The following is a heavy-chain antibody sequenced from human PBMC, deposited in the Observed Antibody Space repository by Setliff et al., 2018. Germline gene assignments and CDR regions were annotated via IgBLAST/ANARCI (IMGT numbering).Heavy chain of an antibody. J-gene: IGHJ4*02. CDR2: IYTSGST. Sequence: SETLSLTCTVSGGSISSGSYYWSWIRQPAGKGLEWIGHIYTSGSTNYNPSLKSRVTISVDTSKNQFSLKLSSVTAADTAVYYCASGLNWLSSTEFDYWGQGTLVTVSS. CDR1: GGSISSGSYY. V-gene: IGHV4-61*09. D-gene: IGHD1-20*01. CDR3: ASGLNWLSSTEFDY.